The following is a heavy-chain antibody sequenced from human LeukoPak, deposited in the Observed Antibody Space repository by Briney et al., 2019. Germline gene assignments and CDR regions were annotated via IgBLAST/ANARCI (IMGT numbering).Heavy chain of an antibody. CDR2: IYYTGAT. J-gene: IGHJ4*02. CDR1: GGSISSYY. Sequence: PSETLSLTCTVSGGSISSYYWSWIRLRPGKGLEWIGYIYYTGATYYNPSLKSRVTISLDTSKNQFSLKLSSVTAADAAVYYCARAGYSYGTGYYFDYWGQGALVTVSS. V-gene: IGHV4-59*01. CDR3: ARAGYSYGTGYYFDY. D-gene: IGHD5-18*01.